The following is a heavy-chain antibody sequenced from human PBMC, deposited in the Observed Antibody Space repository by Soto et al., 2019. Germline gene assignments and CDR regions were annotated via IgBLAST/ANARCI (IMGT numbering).Heavy chain of an antibody. Sequence: SETLSLTCTVSGGSISRGDYYWSWIRQHPGKGLEWIGTIYFSGTTYYNPSLKSRVTISVDTSKGQFSLKLSSVTAADTAVYYCARRDRSGFSYWLDTWGQGTLVTVSS. CDR1: GGSISRGDYY. CDR2: IYFSGTT. CDR3: ARRDRSGFSYWLDT. D-gene: IGHD3-22*01. V-gene: IGHV4-31*03. J-gene: IGHJ5*02.